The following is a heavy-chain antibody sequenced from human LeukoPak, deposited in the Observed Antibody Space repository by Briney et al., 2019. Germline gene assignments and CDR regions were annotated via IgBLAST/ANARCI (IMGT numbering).Heavy chain of an antibody. CDR3: ARHSAQYGGYVGY. CDR2: IYYSGST. J-gene: IGHJ4*02. D-gene: IGHD5-12*01. CDR1: GGSIRSSSYY. Sequence: PSETLSLTXTVSGGSIRSSSYYWGWIRQPPGKGLEWIGSIYYSGSTYYNPSLKSRVTISVDTSKNQFSLKLSSVTAADTAVYYCARHSAQYGGYVGYWGQGTLVTVSS. V-gene: IGHV4-39*01.